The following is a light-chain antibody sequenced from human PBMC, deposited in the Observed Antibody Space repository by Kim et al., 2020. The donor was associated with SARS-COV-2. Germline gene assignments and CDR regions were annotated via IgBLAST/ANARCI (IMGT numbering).Light chain of an antibody. CDR1: KLGAKY. V-gene: IGLV3-1*01. J-gene: IGLJ2*01. CDR2: QDS. Sequence: SYELTQPPSVSVSPGQTASITCSGDKLGAKYVCWYQQRPGQSPVLVIYQDSKRPSGIPERFSGSNSGNTATLTISGTQAMDEADYYCQAWDSSTVVFGGG. CDR3: QAWDSSTVV.